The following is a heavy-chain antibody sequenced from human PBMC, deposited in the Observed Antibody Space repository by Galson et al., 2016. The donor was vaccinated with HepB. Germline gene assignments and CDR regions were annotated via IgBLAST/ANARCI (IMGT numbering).Heavy chain of an antibody. CDR1: GFTFSSHW. CDR2: IKQNEREK. Sequence: SLRLSCAVSGFTFSSHWMTWVRQAPGKGLQWVANIKQNEREKNYVDSVKGRFTISRDNAKSTLYLQMDSLRVEDSAVYYCGRGGLYRSAETVDYWGQGTLVTVSS. J-gene: IGHJ4*02. V-gene: IGHV3-7*01. CDR3: GRGGLYRSAETVDY. D-gene: IGHD3-3*01.